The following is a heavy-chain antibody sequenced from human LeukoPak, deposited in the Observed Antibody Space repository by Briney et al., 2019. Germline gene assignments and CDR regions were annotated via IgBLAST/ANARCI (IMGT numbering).Heavy chain of an antibody. CDR1: GFTFDDYA. D-gene: IGHD4-17*01. CDR3: AKDVYGDYVHSGLDY. Sequence: PGGSLRLSCAASGFTFDDYAMHWVRQAPGKGLEWVSGISWNSGSIGYADSVKGRFTISRDNAKNSLYLQMNSLRAEDTALYYCAKDVYGDYVHSGLDYWGQGTLVTVSS. V-gene: IGHV3-9*01. J-gene: IGHJ4*02. CDR2: ISWNSGSI.